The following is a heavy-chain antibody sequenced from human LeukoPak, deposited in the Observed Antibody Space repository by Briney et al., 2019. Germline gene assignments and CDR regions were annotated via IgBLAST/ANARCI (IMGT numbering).Heavy chain of an antibody. CDR3: ARDGVGSTRTFDY. CDR2: INPNSGGT. V-gene: IGHV1-2*02. J-gene: IGHJ4*02. CDR1: GYTFTGYY. Sequence: ASVKVSCKPPGYTFTGYYIHWVRQAPGQGLEWMGWINPNSGGTNYAQKFQGRVTMTRDTSISTAYMELSRLRSDDTAVYYCARDGVGSTRTFDYWGQGTLVTVSS. D-gene: IGHD3-3*01.